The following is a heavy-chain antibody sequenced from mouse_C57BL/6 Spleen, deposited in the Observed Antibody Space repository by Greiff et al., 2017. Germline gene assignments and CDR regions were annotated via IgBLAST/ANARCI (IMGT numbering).Heavy chain of an antibody. CDR1: GFTFSDYY. V-gene: IGHV5-12*01. D-gene: IGHD1-1*01. J-gene: IGHJ1*03. CDR2: ISNGGGST. CDR3: ARRSFTTVVNWYFDF. Sequence: EVKLVESGGGLVQPGGSLKLSCAASGFTFSDYYMYWVRQTPEKRLEWVAYISNGGGSTCYPDTVKGRFTISRDNAKNTLYLQMSRLKSEDTAMYYCARRSFTTVVNWYFDFWGTGTTVTVSS.